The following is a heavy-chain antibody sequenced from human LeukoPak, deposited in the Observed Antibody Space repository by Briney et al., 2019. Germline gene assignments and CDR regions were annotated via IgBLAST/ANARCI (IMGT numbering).Heavy chain of an antibody. V-gene: IGHV4-34*01. CDR2: INLSGST. D-gene: IGHD1-26*01. Sequence: PSETLSLTCAVYGGSFSGYYWSWIRQPPGKGLEWIGEINLSGSTNYNPSLKSRVTISVDTSKNQFSLKLSSVTAADTAVYYCARGAELLQFYYYYGMDVWGQGTTVTVSS. CDR3: ARGAELLQFYYYYGMDV. J-gene: IGHJ6*02. CDR1: GGSFSGYY.